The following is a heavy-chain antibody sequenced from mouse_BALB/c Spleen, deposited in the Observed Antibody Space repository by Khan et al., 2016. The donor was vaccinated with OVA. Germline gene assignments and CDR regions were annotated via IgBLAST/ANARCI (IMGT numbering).Heavy chain of an antibody. Sequence: VQLKESGAEFVKPGASVKLSCTASGFNIKDTYIHWVKQRPEQGLEWIGRIDPANGKTNYDPKFQGKATITADTSSNTAYLHLSSLTSEDTVVYYCAHSLLLCAMDYWGQGTSVTVSS. J-gene: IGHJ4*01. V-gene: IGHV14-3*02. CDR2: IDPANGKT. D-gene: IGHD1-2*01. CDR1: GFNIKDTY. CDR3: AHSLLLCAMDY.